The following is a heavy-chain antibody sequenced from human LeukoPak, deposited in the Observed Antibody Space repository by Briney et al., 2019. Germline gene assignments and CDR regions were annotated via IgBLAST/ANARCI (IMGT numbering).Heavy chain of an antibody. CDR3: AAGGYCSSTSCYTPAFDI. CDR2: IVVGSGNT. CDR1: GFTFTSSA. Sequence: SVKVSCKASGFTFTSSAMQWVRQARGRRLEWIGWIVVGSGNTNYAQKFQERVTITRDMSTSTAYMELSSLRSEDTAVYYCAAGGYCSSTSCYTPAFDIWGQGTMVTVSS. D-gene: IGHD2-2*02. J-gene: IGHJ3*02. V-gene: IGHV1-58*02.